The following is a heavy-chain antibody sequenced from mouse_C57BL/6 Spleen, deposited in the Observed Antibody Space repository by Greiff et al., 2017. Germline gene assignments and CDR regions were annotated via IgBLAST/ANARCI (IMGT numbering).Heavy chain of an antibody. Sequence: EVQLQQSGPELVKPGASVKISCKASGYSFTDYNMNWVKQSNGKSLEWIGVINPNYGTTSYNQKFKGKATLTVDQSSSTAYMQLNSLTSEDSAVDYCAREGTTVVAGGFAYWGQGTLVTVAA. D-gene: IGHD1-1*01. J-gene: IGHJ3*01. CDR2: INPNYGTT. CDR3: AREGTTVVAGGFAY. V-gene: IGHV1-39*01. CDR1: GYSFTDYN.